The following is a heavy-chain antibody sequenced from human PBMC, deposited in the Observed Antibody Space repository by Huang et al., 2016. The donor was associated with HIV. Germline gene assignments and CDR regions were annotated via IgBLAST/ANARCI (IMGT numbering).Heavy chain of an antibody. Sequence: QVQLQESGPGPVKPSQTLSLTCTVSGDSISRGGYLWSWSRQSPGKGLGSIGSIYYAGSTSYDPSLRSRGTMSVDTSKNQFSLRVTAVTAEDTAVYYCARERITRCNGGRCYSDWSDPWGQGALVIVSS. CDR1: GDSISRGGYL. CDR2: IYYAGST. V-gene: IGHV4-30-4*08. CDR3: ARERITRCNGGRCYSDWSDP. D-gene: IGHD2-15*01. J-gene: IGHJ5*02.